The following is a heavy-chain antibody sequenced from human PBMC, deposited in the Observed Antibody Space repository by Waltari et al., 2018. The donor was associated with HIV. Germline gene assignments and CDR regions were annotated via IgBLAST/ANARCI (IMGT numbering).Heavy chain of an antibody. Sequence: QVHLVQSGPEVKRPGASVKISCKAYEYTFINFDVNWVRQAAGQGPEWLGWMNPNSGNTASPYKSEDRVTITRDVSTDTAYMEMSGMTPEDTAVYYCARNSSAKGNRYFYYGLDVWGQGTPVTV. CDR3: ARNSSAKGNRYFYYGLDV. D-gene: IGHD3-22*01. J-gene: IGHJ6*02. CDR1: EYTFINFD. CDR2: MNPNSGNT. V-gene: IGHV1-8*02.